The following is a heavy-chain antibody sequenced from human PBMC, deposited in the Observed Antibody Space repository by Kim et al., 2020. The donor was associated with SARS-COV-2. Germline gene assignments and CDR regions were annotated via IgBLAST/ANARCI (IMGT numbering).Heavy chain of an antibody. CDR1: AGSISGYY. D-gene: IGHD5-12*01. CDR2: LYNSGTT. CDR3: ARGWLATLAYYSGMDV. Sequence: SETLSLTCTVSAGSISGYYWSWVRQSPGKGLEWIGWLYNSGTTDYNPSLKSRVTISVDTSKNQFSLKVTSVTPADTAGYYCARGWLATLAYYSGMDVWG. J-gene: IGHJ6*02. V-gene: IGHV4-59*13.